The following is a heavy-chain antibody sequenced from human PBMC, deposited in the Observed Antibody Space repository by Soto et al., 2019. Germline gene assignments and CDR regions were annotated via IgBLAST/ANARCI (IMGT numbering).Heavy chain of an antibody. CDR1: GGSISSYY. CDR3: ARVFPSSGYYYYFDY. Sequence: SETLSLTCTVSGGSISSYYWSWIRQPPGKGLEWIGYIYYSGSTNYNPSLKSRVTISVDTSKNQFSLKLSSVTAADTAVYYCARVFPSSGYYYYFDYWGQGTLVTVSS. J-gene: IGHJ4*02. D-gene: IGHD3-22*01. V-gene: IGHV4-59*01. CDR2: IYYSGST.